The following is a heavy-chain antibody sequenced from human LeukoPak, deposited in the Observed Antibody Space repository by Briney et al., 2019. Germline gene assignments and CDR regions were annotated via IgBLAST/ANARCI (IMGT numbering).Heavy chain of an antibody. Sequence: GESLKISCKASGYSFTTDWIAWVRQMPGKGLEWMGIIYPGDSDIRYCPSFQGQVTISADNSISTAYLQWSSLKASDTGMYYCARGGRRAVAGTFDYWGQGTLVTVSS. CDR3: ARGGRRAVAGTFDY. J-gene: IGHJ4*02. V-gene: IGHV5-51*01. CDR2: IYPGDSDI. D-gene: IGHD6-19*01. CDR1: GYSFTTDW.